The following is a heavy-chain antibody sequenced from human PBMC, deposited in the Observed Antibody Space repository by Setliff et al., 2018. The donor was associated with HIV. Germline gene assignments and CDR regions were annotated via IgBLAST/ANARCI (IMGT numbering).Heavy chain of an antibody. J-gene: IGHJ4*02. CDR2: ISAYNGNI. CDR3: ARVGGPYYDLLTGYYGAVDC. V-gene: IGHV1-18*01. Sequence: ASVKVSCKASGYTFISYGITWVRQAPGQGLEWMGWISAYNGNINYAQKLQGRVTMTTDTSTSTAYMELRSLRSDDTAVYYCARVGGPYYDLLTGYYGAVDCWGQGTLVTVSS. CDR1: GYTFISYG. D-gene: IGHD3-9*01.